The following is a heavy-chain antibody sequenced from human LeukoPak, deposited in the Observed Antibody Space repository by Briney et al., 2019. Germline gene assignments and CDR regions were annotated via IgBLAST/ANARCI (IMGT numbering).Heavy chain of an antibody. D-gene: IGHD5-12*01. CDR3: ARVEYSGYEVGH. J-gene: IGHJ4*02. V-gene: IGHV5-51*01. Sequence: GESLKISCKGSGYSFTNYWIAWVRQMPGKGLEWMGVIYPADSDARYSPSFQGQVTISADKSISTAYLQWGSLKASDTAMYHCARVEYSGYEVGHWGQGTQVTVSS. CDR1: GYSFTNYW. CDR2: IYPADSDA.